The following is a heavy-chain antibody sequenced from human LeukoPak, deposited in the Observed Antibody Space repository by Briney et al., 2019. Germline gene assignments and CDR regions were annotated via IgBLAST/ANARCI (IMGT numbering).Heavy chain of an antibody. CDR2: ISSSSSYI. J-gene: IGHJ3*02. V-gene: IGHV3-21*01. D-gene: IGHD5-18*01. CDR3: PLSRHTEKAFDI. Sequence: GGSLRLSCAASGFTFSSYSMNWVRQAPGKGLEWVSSISSSSSYIYYADSVKGRFTISRDNAKNSPYLQMNSLRAEDTAVYYCPLSRHTEKAFDIWGQGTMVTVSS. CDR1: GFTFSSYS.